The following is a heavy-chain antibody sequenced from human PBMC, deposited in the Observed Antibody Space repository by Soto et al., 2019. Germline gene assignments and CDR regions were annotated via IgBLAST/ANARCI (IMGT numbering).Heavy chain of an antibody. CDR2: ISYDGTYK. CDR1: GSSFSSYG. J-gene: IGHJ4*02. D-gene: IGHD6-13*01. CDR3: AKDRGYYSSRWPFY. Sequence: QVQLVESGGGVVQPGRSLRLSCAASGSSFSSYGIHWVRQVPSKGLEWVAVISYDGTYKHYADSVKGRFTFSRDNSKNTVYLKMNSLRAEDTAVYYCAKDRGYYSSRWPFYWGQGTLVNVAS. V-gene: IGHV3-30*18.